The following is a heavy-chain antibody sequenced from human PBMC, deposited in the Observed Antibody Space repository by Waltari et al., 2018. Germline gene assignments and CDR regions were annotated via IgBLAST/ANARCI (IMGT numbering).Heavy chain of an antibody. J-gene: IGHJ6*03. CDR1: GGSIRRGSYY. V-gene: IGHV4-61*02. CDR3: ARALPHCSSTSCYSHYYYYYMDV. CDR2: IYTSGST. Sequence: QVQLQESGPGLVKPSQTLSLTCTVSGGSIRRGSYYWSWIRQPAGQGLAWIGRIYTSGSTNYNPSLKSRVTMSVDTSKNQFSLKLSSVTAADTAVYYCARALPHCSSTSCYSHYYYYYMDVWGKGTTVTISS. D-gene: IGHD2-2*01.